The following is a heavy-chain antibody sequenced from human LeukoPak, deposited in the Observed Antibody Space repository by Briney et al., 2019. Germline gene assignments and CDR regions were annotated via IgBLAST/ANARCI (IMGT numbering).Heavy chain of an antibody. V-gene: IGHV1-8*01. CDR2: MNPNSGNT. CDR3: ARPRTDTGIYYFDY. J-gene: IGHJ4*02. D-gene: IGHD2/OR15-2a*01. CDR1: GYTFTSYD. Sequence: GASVKVSCKASGYTFTSYDINWVRQATGQGLEWMGWMNPNSGNTGYAQKFRGRVTMTRNTSISTAYMELSSLRSEDTAVYYCARPRTDTGIYYFDYWGQGTLVTVSS.